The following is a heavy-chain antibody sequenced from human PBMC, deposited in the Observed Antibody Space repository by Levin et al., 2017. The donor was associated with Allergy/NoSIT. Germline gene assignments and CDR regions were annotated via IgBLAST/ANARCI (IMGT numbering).Heavy chain of an antibody. CDR2: INWNGNSV. D-gene: IGHD5-12*01. V-gene: IGHV3-9*01. CDR1: GFTFDDYA. J-gene: IGHJ4*02. CDR3: TKDIGSEGWLYCADDY. Sequence: LSLTCAASGFTFDDYAMQWVRQAPGKGLEWVAGINWNGNSVDYAASVKGRFTISRDNAKNSLYLQMNSLRAEDTAFYYCTKDIGSEGWLYCADDYWGQGGLVTVSS.